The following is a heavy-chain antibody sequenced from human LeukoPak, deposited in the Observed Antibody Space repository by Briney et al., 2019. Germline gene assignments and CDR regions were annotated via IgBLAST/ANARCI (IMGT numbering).Heavy chain of an antibody. D-gene: IGHD3-10*01. J-gene: IGHJ6*02. V-gene: IGHV3-49*03. CDR1: GFTFGDYA. CDR3: WASPMVRGVLNYYGMDV. CDR2: IRSKAYGGTT. Sequence: PGGSLRFSCTASGFTFGDYAMSWFRQAPGKGLEWVGFIRSKAYGGTTEYAASVKGRFTISRDDSKSIAYLQMNSLKTEDTAVYYCWASPMVRGVLNYYGMDVWGQGTTVTVSS.